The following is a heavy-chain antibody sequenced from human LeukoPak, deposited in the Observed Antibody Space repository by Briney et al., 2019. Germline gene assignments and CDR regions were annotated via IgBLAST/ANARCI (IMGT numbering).Heavy chain of an antibody. CDR1: GGSISSSSYL. CDR3: ARDDEPGIHGD. V-gene: IGHV4-39*07. D-gene: IGHD1-14*01. J-gene: IGHJ4*02. Sequence: PSETLSLTCTVSGGSISSSSYLWGLIRQPPGKGLEWIGSMYYSGSTYYNPSLKSRVTISVDTSKNQFSLKLSSVTAADTAVYYCARDDEPGIHGDWGQGTLVTVSS. CDR2: MYYSGST.